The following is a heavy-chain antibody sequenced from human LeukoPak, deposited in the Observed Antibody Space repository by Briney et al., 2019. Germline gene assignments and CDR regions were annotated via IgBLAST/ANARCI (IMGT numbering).Heavy chain of an antibody. CDR1: GFTFSSYA. CDR3: ARDLNSDSSGYYY. Sequence: GGSLRLSCAASGFTFSSYAMHWVRQAPGKGLEWVAVISYDGSNKYYADSVKGRFTISRDNSKNTLYLQMNSLRAEDTAVYYCARDLNSDSSGYYYWGQGTLVTVSS. D-gene: IGHD3-22*01. CDR2: ISYDGSNK. V-gene: IGHV3-30*04. J-gene: IGHJ4*02.